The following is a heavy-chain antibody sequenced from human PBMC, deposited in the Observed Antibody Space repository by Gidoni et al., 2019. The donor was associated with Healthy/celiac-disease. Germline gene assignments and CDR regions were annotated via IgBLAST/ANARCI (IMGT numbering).Heavy chain of an antibody. CDR3: ARVEWELLRGGAFDY. CDR2: IYSGGST. CDR1: GFTVSSNY. J-gene: IGHJ4*02. V-gene: IGHV3-53*01. Sequence: EVQLVESGGGLIQPGGSLRLSCAASGFTVSSNYMSWVRQAPGKGLEWVSVIYSGGSTYYADSVKGRFTISRDNSKNTLYLQMNSLRAEDTAVYYCARVEWELLRGGAFDYWGQGTLVTVSS. D-gene: IGHD1-26*01.